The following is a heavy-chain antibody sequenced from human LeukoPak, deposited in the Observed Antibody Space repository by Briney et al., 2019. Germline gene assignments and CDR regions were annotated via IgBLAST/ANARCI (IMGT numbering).Heavy chain of an antibody. D-gene: IGHD1-26*01. CDR3: ARDKWELPLDY. V-gene: IGHV3-48*03. CDR2: ISSSGSTI. CDR1: GFTFSSYE. J-gene: IGHJ4*02. Sequence: GGSLRLSCAASGFTFSSYEMNWVRQAPGKGLEWVSYISSSGSTIYYADSVKGRFTISRDNAKNSLYLQMNSLRAEDTAVYYCARDKWELPLDYWGQGTLVTVSS.